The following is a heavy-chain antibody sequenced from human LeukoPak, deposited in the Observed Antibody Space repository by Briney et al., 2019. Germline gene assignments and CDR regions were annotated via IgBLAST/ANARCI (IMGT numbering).Heavy chain of an antibody. CDR1: GFTFSRYA. Sequence: GGSLRLSCAASGFTFSRYAMNWVRQAPGKGLEWVSYINSDSSDIHYADSVKGRFTISRDNARNTLYLQLSSLRAEDSGVYYCARDTFQPGLIDSWGQGTLVTVSS. V-gene: IGHV3-21*05. CDR2: INSDSSDI. J-gene: IGHJ4*02. CDR3: ARDTFQPGLIDS. D-gene: IGHD2-2*01.